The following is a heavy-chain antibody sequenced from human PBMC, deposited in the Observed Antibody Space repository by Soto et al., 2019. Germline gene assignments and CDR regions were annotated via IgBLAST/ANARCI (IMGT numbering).Heavy chain of an antibody. J-gene: IGHJ4*02. Sequence: SVKVSCKASGRTFSSYAISWVRQAPGQGLEWMGGIIPIFGTANYAQKFQGRVTITADESTSTAYMELSSLRSEDTAVYYCAREPYYDDSGGYYYFDYWRQGPMVTASS. D-gene: IGHD3-22*01. CDR1: GRTFSSYA. V-gene: IGHV1-69*13. CDR3: AREPYYDDSGGYYYFDY. CDR2: IIPIFGTA.